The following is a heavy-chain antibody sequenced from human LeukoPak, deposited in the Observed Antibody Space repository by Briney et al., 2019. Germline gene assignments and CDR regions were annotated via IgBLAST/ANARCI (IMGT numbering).Heavy chain of an antibody. CDR3: ARGTTALPVTLYYYDSSGLNWFDP. CDR2: CDPEDGET. V-gene: IGHV1-24*01. CDR1: GYSLSKLF. D-gene: IGHD3-22*01. J-gene: IGHJ5*02. Sequence: ASVKVSCKVSGYSLSKLFMHWVRQAPGRGLEWMGGCDPEDGETIYAQKFQGRVTMTEDTSTDTAYMELSSLRSEDTAVYYCARGTTALPVTLYYYDSSGLNWFDPWGQGTLVTVSS.